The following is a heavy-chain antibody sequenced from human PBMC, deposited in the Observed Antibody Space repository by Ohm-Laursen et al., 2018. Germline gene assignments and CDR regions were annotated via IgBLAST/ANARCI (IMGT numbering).Heavy chain of an antibody. CDR2: ISWNSGSI. J-gene: IGHJ4*02. V-gene: IGHV3-9*01. Sequence: SLRLSCAASGFTFSSYAMSWVRQAPGKGLEWVSGISWNSGSIYYADSVKGRFTISRDNAKNSLYVQMNSLRGEDTALYYCAKGIAVAATGLFDYWGQGTLVTVSS. CDR3: AKGIAVAATGLFDY. CDR1: GFTFSSYA. D-gene: IGHD6-19*01.